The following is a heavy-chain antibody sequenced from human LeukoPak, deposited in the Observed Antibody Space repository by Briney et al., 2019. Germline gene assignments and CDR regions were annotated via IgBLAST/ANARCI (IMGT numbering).Heavy chain of an antibody. CDR1: GFIFNNYA. CDR2: ISWNSGSI. D-gene: IGHD6-19*01. Sequence: GGSLRLSCAGSGFIFNNYAMHWVRQPPGKGLEWVSGISWNSGSIDYAHSVKGRFTISRDNAKNSLYLQMNSLRVEDTAFYYCAKDNRRHYTSGPSPDSLHWGQGALVTVSS. J-gene: IGHJ4*02. CDR3: AKDNRRHYTSGPSPDSLH. V-gene: IGHV3-9*01.